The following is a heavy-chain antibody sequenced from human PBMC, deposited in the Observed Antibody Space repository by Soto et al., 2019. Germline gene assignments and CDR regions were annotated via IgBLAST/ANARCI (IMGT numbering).Heavy chain of an antibody. Sequence: SETLSLTCTVSGGSITSAGYSWNWIRQPPGKGLEWVGYIYQSGSSSDNPSLKSRVTMSLNRSKNQFSLNLTSVTAADTAVYFCARRHYRYGLDVWGQGTTVTVS. CDR1: GGSITSAGYS. CDR3: ARRHYRYGLDV. CDR2: IYQSGSS. J-gene: IGHJ6*01. V-gene: IGHV4-30-2*01.